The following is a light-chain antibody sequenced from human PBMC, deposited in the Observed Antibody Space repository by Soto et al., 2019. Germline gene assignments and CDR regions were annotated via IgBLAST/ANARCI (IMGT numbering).Light chain of an antibody. CDR1: SSNIGSNY. Sequence: QPVLTQPPSASGTPGQRVTISCSGSSSNIGSNYVYWYQQLPGTAPKLLIYRNNQRPSGVPDRFSGSKSGTSASLAISGLRSEDEADYYCAAWDDSLSGLHVVFGGGTKVTVL. V-gene: IGLV1-47*01. CDR2: RNN. CDR3: AAWDDSLSGLHVV. J-gene: IGLJ2*01.